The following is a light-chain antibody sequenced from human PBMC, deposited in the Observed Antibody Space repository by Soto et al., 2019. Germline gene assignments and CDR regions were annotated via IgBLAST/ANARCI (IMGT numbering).Light chain of an antibody. CDR1: SSNIGAGHD. Sequence: QSVLTQPPSVSGAPGQRVTISCTGSSSNIGAGHDVHWYQQVPGTAPKLLVSGNTYRPSGVPDRFSGSNSGTSASLAITGLQAEDEADYYCQSFDSSLNGWVFGGGTKVTVL. V-gene: IGLV1-40*01. CDR3: QSFDSSLNGWV. J-gene: IGLJ3*02. CDR2: GNT.